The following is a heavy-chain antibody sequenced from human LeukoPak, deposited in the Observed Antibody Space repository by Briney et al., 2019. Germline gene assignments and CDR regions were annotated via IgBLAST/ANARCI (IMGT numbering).Heavy chain of an antibody. V-gene: IGHV5-51*01. CDR3: ARHGVVPATDDAFDI. CDR2: IFLGDSDT. CDR1: GYSFTNYW. Sequence: GESLKISCKLSGYSFTNYWIGWVRRMPGEGLEWMGIIFLGDSDTRYSPSFRGLVTFSADKSINTAYLHWSSLKASDTALYYCARHGVVPATDDAFDIWGQGTMVTVSS. D-gene: IGHD2-2*01. J-gene: IGHJ3*02.